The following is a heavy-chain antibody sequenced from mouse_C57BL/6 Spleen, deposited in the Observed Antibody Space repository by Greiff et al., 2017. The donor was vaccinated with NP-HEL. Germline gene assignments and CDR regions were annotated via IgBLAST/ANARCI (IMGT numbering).Heavy chain of an antibody. V-gene: IGHV1-59*01. D-gene: IGHD3-3*01. J-gene: IGHJ2*01. CDR1: GYTFTSYW. CDR2: IDPSDSYT. Sequence: VQLQQSGAELVRPGTSVKLSCKASGYTFTSYWMHWVKQRPGQGLEWIGVIDPSDSYTNYNQKFKGKATLTVDTSSSTAYMQLSSLTSEDSAVYYCARSEGPYFDYWGQGTTLTVSS. CDR3: ARSEGPYFDY.